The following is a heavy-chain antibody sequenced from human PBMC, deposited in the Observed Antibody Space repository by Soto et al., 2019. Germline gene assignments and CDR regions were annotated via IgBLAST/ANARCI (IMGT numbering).Heavy chain of an antibody. CDR1: GFTFTSYG. CDR2: FDPEDGET. D-gene: IGHD3-22*01. V-gene: IGHV1-24*01. J-gene: IGHJ4*02. Sequence: ASVKVSCKSSGFTFTSYGISWVRQSPGKGLEWMGGFDPEDGETIYAQKFLGRVTMTEDTSTDTAYMELSSLRSEDTAVYYCATSLTYYYDSSGSPPTYWGQGTLVTVSS. CDR3: ATSLTYYYDSSGSPPTY.